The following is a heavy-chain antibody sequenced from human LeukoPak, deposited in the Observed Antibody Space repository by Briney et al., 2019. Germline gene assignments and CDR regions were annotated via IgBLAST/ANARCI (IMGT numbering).Heavy chain of an antibody. CDR2: MNPNSGNT. Sequence: GASVKVSCKASGGTFSSYAISWVRQATGQGLEWMGWMNPNSGNTGYAQKFQGRVTITRNTSISTAYMELSSLRSEDTAVYYCARHEATYYPRVGATTSWGQGTLVTVSS. J-gene: IGHJ4*02. D-gene: IGHD1-26*01. CDR1: GGTFSSYA. V-gene: IGHV1-8*03. CDR3: ARHEATYYPRVGATTS.